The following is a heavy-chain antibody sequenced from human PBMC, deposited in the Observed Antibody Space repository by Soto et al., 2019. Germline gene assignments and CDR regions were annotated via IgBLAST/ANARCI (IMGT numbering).Heavy chain of an antibody. D-gene: IGHD2-21*01. CDR1: GYTFTSYY. J-gene: IGHJ6*02. Sequence: QVQLVQSGAEVKKPGASVKVSCKASGYTFTSYYIHWVRQAPGQGLQWMGVINPSAEKTTYAQKFRGRVTVSSDTSTSTVYVELSSLRSEDTALYYCARGIDIGHHYDYYGMDVWGQGTTLTVSS. V-gene: IGHV1-46*01. CDR3: ARGIDIGHHYDYYGMDV. CDR2: INPSAEKT.